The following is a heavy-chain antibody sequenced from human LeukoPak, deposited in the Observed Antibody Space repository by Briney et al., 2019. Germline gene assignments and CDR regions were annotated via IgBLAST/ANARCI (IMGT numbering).Heavy chain of an antibody. J-gene: IGHJ3*02. D-gene: IGHD4-17*01. CDR2: ISYIGST. V-gene: IGHV4-59*11. CDR1: DDSFSSHY. Sequence: SETLSLTCAVSDDSFSSHYWTWIRQPPGKGLEWIGYISYIGSTNHNPSLKIQVTISIDTSRNQFSLRLSSVTAADTAVYYCARDLVTVTKGFDIWGQGTMVSVSS. CDR3: ARDLVTVTKGFDI.